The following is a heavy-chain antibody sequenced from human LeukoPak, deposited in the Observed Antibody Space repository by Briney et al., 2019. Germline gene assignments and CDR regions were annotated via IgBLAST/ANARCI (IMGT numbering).Heavy chain of an antibody. D-gene: IGHD3-10*01. CDR2: TYYRSKWYN. V-gene: IGHV6-1*01. CDR1: GDSVSSNSAA. J-gene: IGHJ5*02. CDR3: ARRTDYYGSGSYVWFDP. Sequence: PSQTLSLTCAISGDSVSSNSAAWNWIRQSPSRGLEWLGRTYYRSKWYNDYAVSVKSRITINPDTSKNQFSLQLNSVTAADTAVYYCARRTDYYGSGSYVWFDPWGQGTLVTVSS.